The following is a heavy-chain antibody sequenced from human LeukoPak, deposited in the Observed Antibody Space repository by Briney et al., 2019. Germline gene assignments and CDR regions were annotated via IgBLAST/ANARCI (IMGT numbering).Heavy chain of an antibody. CDR3: ARHPGVGAPRWFDP. J-gene: IGHJ5*02. CDR2: IYTSGST. CDR1: GGSISSYY. Sequence: SETLSLTCTVSGGSISSYYRSWIRQPAGNGLEWIGRIYTSGSTNYNPSLKSRVTISVDTSKNQFSLKLSSVTAADTAVYYCARHPGVGAPRWFDPWGQGTLVTVSS. V-gene: IGHV4-4*07. D-gene: IGHD1-26*01.